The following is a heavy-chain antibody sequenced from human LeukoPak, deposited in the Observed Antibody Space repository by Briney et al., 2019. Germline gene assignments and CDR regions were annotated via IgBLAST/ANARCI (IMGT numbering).Heavy chain of an antibody. CDR2: ISGSDGST. Sequence: GGSLRLSCAASGFTFSSYAMSWVRQAPGKGLEWVSVISGSDGSTYYADSVKGRFTISRDNSKNTLYLQMNSLRAEDTAVFYCAKPRGEEWLVGLYDAFDIWGQGTVVTVSS. J-gene: IGHJ3*02. CDR1: GFTFSSYA. CDR3: AKPRGEEWLVGLYDAFDI. V-gene: IGHV3-23*01. D-gene: IGHD6-19*01.